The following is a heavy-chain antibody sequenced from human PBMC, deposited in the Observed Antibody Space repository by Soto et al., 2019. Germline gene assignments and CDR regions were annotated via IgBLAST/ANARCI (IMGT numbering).Heavy chain of an antibody. Sequence: GGSQRLSCAASGFTFSNYAVSWVRQSPGRGLEWVASISDRGGSTKYADSVNGRFTISRDNSRNTLFLQMDTLRAEDTAVYYCARLPYSYVSLYFFDFWGQGTLVTVSS. CDR3: ARLPYSYVSLYFFDF. J-gene: IGHJ4*02. D-gene: IGHD5-18*01. CDR2: ISDRGGST. V-gene: IGHV3-23*01. CDR1: GFTFSNYA.